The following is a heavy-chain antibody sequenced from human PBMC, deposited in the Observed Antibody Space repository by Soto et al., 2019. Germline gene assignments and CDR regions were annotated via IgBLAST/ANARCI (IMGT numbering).Heavy chain of an antibody. Sequence: QVQLQQWGAGLLKPSETLSLTCAVYGGSFSGYYWSWIRQPTGKGLEWIGEINHSRSTNYNPSLQTRVNISVDTFWIQFSLKLSSVTAADTAVYYCARGIDYGDRDWFDPWGQGTLVTGSS. CDR2: INHSRST. CDR1: GGSFSGYY. V-gene: IGHV4-34*01. J-gene: IGHJ5*02. D-gene: IGHD4-17*01. CDR3: ARGIDYGDRDWFDP.